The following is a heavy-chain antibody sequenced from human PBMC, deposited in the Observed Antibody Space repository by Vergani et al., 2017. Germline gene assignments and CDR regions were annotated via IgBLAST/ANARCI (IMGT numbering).Heavy chain of an antibody. CDR1: GYTFTGYY. J-gene: IGHJ4*02. D-gene: IGHD3-10*01. V-gene: IGHV1-2*02. CDR2: INPNSGGT. CDR3: ARGEAVLWYGEATGY. Sequence: QVQLVQSGAEVKKPGASVMVSCKAAGYTFTGYYMHWVRQAPGQGLEWMGWINPNSGGTNYAQKFQGRVTITRDTYISTAYLELSRLRSDATDEYYCARGEAVLWYGEATGYWGQGTMVTVSS.